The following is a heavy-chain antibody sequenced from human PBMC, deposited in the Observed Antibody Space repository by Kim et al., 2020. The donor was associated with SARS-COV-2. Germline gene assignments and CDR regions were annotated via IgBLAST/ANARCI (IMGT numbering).Heavy chain of an antibody. D-gene: IGHD2-2*01. J-gene: IGHJ4*02. Sequence: SETLSLTCAVSGVSISSTSHYWGWIRQPPGKGLEWIGSFYSSGSTYYNPSLKSRVTISVDTSKNQFSLNLTSVTAADTAVYYCARRCSSTSCFLYWGQGTLVTVSS. CDR1: GVSISSTSHY. CDR3: ARRCSSTSCFLY. CDR2: FYSSGST. V-gene: IGHV4-39*01.